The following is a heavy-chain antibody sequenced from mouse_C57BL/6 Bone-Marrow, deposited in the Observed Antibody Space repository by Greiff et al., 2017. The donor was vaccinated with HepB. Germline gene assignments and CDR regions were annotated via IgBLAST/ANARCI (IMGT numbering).Heavy chain of an antibody. CDR3: AIYEDGNYFYAMDY. J-gene: IGHJ4*01. CDR1: GYTFTSYG. V-gene: IGHV1-81*01. Sequence: QVQLQQSGAELARPGASVKLSCKASGYTFTSYGISWVKQRTGQGLEWIGEIYPRSGNTYYNEKFKGKATLTADKSSSTAYMELRSLTSEDSAVYFCAIYEDGNYFYAMDYWGQGTSVTVSS. D-gene: IGHD2-1*01. CDR2: IYPRSGNT.